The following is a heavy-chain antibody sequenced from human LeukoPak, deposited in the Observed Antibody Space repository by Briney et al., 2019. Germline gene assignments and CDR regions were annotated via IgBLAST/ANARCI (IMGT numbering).Heavy chain of an antibody. CDR2: ISHDGSHT. D-gene: IGHD4-11*01. CDR1: GFTFSGFD. CDR3: VKDRADHYSFDS. J-gene: IGHJ4*02. V-gene: IGHV3-30*18. Sequence: GGSLRLSCAASGFTFSGFDMYWVRQAPGKGLEWVSVISHDGSHTQHADSVKGRFTISRDNCKRTLYLQMNSLRPEDTAVYFCVKDRADHYSFDSWGQGTLVTVSS.